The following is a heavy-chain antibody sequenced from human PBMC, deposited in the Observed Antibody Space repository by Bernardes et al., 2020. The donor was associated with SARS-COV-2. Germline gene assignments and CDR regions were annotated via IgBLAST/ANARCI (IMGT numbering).Heavy chain of an antibody. J-gene: IGHJ6*02. Sequence: SVKVSCKASGGTFSSYAISWVRQAPGQGLEWMGRIIPIFGTTNYAQKFQGRVTITADESTSTAYMELSSLRSEDTAVYYCARFGSGTLSREHYYYYGMDVWGQGTTVTVSS. D-gene: IGHD3-10*01. V-gene: IGHV1-69*13. CDR3: ARFGSGTLSREHYYYYGMDV. CDR1: GGTFSSYA. CDR2: IIPIFGTT.